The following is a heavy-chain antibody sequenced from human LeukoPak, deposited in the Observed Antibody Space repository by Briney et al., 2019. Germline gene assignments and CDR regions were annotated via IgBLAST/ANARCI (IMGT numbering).Heavy chain of an antibody. J-gene: IGHJ3*02. CDR1: GGPISSGDYY. D-gene: IGHD3-22*01. V-gene: IGHV4-30-4*01. Sequence: SETLSLTCTVSGGPISSGDYYWSWIRQPPGKGLEWIGYIYYSGSTYYNPSLKSRVTISVDTSKNQFSLKLGSVTAADTAVYYCARVHSSGYRGAFDIWGQGTMVTVSS. CDR2: IYYSGST. CDR3: ARVHSSGYRGAFDI.